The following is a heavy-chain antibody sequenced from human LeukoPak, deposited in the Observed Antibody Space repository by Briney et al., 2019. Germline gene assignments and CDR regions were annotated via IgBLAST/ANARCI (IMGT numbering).Heavy chain of an antibody. V-gene: IGHV1-46*01. D-gene: IGHD3-22*01. CDR1: GYTFTSYY. Sequence: GASVKVSCKASGYTFTSYYMHWVRQAPGQGLEWMGIINPSGGSTSYAQKFQGRVTMTRDTSTSTAYMELRSLRSDDTAVYYCARDDQGTLDQPRSMIVVSDYWGQGTLVTVSS. J-gene: IGHJ4*02. CDR3: ARDDQGTLDQPRSMIVVSDY. CDR2: INPSGGST.